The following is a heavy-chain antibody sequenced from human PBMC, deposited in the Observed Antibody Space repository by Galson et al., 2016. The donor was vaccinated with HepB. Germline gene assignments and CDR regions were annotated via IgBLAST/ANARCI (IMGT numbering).Heavy chain of an antibody. D-gene: IGHD6-19*01. CDR3: AGDECYSNGWSD. J-gene: IGHJ4*02. V-gene: IGHV3-30-3*01. CDR2: ISHDAIHT. CDR1: GFIVSSND. Sequence: SLRLSCAASGFIVSSNDMSWVRQAPGEGLEWVARISHDAIHTYYADSLKGRFTISRDNSKNTLYLQMNSLRAEDTAIYYCAGDECYSNGWSDWGQGTLVTVAP.